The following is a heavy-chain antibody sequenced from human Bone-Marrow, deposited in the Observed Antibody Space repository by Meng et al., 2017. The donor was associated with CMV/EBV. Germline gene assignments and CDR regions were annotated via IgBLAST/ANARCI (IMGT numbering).Heavy chain of an antibody. V-gene: IGHV3-11*01. D-gene: IGHD6-19*01. CDR1: GFTFSDYY. Sequence: GESLKISCAASGFTFSDYYMNWIRQTPEKGLEWVAYISNGGEHKDYAHSVKGRFTISRDNAKNSLYLQMNSLRAEDTAVYYCARDLIAVVSNYGMDVWGQGTTVTVSS. CDR3: ARDLIAVVSNYGMDV. J-gene: IGHJ6*02. CDR2: ISNGGEHK.